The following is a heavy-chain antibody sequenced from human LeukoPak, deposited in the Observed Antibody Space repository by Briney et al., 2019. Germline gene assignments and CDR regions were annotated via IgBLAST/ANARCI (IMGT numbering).Heavy chain of an antibody. J-gene: IGHJ6*02. CDR2: ISWNSGSI. D-gene: IGHD1-1*01. CDR1: GFTFDDYA. CDR3: AKDISRYTGTTNYYYGMDV. Sequence: GGSLRLSCAASGFTFDDYAMHWVRQAPGKGLEWVSGISWNSGSIGYADSVKGRFTISRDNAKNSLYLQMNSLRAEDTALYYCAKDISRYTGTTNYYYGMDVWGQGTTVTVSS. V-gene: IGHV3-9*01.